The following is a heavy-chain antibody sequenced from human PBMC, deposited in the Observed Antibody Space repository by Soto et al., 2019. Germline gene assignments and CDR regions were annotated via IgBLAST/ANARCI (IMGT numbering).Heavy chain of an antibody. Sequence: DVQLVESGGGLVQPGGSLRLSCTVSGFSFSSHSMNWVRQAPGKGLEWVSYISSSSDSIYYADSVKGRFTISRDNAKNSLYLQVNSLTAEDTAVYYCASWAGGNWLGPFDYWGQGTLVTVSS. V-gene: IGHV3-48*01. D-gene: IGHD1-1*01. CDR1: GFSFSSHS. CDR3: ASWAGGNWLGPFDY. J-gene: IGHJ4*02. CDR2: ISSSSDSI.